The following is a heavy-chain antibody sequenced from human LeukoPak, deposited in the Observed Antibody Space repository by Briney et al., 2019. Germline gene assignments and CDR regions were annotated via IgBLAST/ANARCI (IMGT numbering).Heavy chain of an antibody. D-gene: IGHD3-10*01. V-gene: IGHV4-30-4*01. CDR1: GGSVSSGDYF. CDR3: ARQYYGSEDN. CDR2: IYYTGTT. Sequence: PSETLSVNCTVSGGSVSSGDYFWSWIRQPPGKGLELIAYIYYTGTTYYNPSLKSPVTISVDTSKNQFSLKLNSVTAADTAVYYCARQYYGSEDNWGQGTLVTVSS. J-gene: IGHJ4*02.